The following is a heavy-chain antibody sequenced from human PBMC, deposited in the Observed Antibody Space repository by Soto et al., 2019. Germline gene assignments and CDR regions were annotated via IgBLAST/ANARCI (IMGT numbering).Heavy chain of an antibody. CDR2: IYWDADE. V-gene: IGHV2-5*02. CDR1: GFSLSTRGVG. Sequence: QITLKESGPTLVKPTQTLTLTCTFSGFSLSTRGVGVGWIRQPPGKALEWLALIYWDADEGYSPALKSRLTITKDASKNQMVLTMTHLDPVDTATYYWAHSPRGSSYHFDYWGQGTLVTVSS. CDR3: AHSPRGSSYHFDY. D-gene: IGHD5-18*01. J-gene: IGHJ4*02.